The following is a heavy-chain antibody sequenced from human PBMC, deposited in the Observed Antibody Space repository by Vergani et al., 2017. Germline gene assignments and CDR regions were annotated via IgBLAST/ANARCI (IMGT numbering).Heavy chain of an antibody. Sequence: QVQLQQWGAGLLKPSETLSLTCAVYGGSFSGYYWSWIRQPPGKGLEWIGEINHSGSTNYNPSLKSRVTISVDTSKNQFSLKLSSVTAADTAVSYCARGLRIQLGRMVLGYWGQGTLVTVSS. D-gene: IGHD5-18*01. V-gene: IGHV4-34*01. CDR1: GGSFSGYY. J-gene: IGHJ4*02. CDR2: INHSGST. CDR3: ARGLRIQLGRMVLGY.